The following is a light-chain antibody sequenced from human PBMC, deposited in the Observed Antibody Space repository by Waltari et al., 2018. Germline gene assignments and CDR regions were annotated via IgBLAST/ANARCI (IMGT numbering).Light chain of an antibody. Sequence: ETVMTQSPATLSMSPGEIATLSCRASQSIVSNLAWYQQRPGQAPRLLIYGASSRATGVPARFSGSWSGTHFTLTISSLQSEDFAVYVCLQYGDWPPWTFGQGTKVEFK. CDR2: GAS. V-gene: IGKV3-15*01. CDR1: QSIVSN. J-gene: IGKJ1*01. CDR3: LQYGDWPPWT.